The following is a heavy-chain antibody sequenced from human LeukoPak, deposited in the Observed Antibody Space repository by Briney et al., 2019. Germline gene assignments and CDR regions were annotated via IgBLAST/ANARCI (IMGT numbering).Heavy chain of an antibody. CDR3: ARGIFCSSTSCYGGWFDP. Sequence: SVKVPCKASGGTFSSYAISWVRQAPGQGLEWMGRIIPIFGTANYAQKFQGRVTITTDESTSTAYMELSSLRSEDTAVYYCARGIFCSSTSCYGGWFDPWGQGTLVTVSS. D-gene: IGHD2-2*01. CDR1: GGTFSSYA. CDR2: IIPIFGTA. V-gene: IGHV1-69*05. J-gene: IGHJ5*02.